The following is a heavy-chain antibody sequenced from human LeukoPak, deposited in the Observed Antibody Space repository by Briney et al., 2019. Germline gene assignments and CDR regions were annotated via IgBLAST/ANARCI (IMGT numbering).Heavy chain of an antibody. V-gene: IGHV1-69*05. CDR3: ASRHLPVAGTFDY. Sequence: ASVKVSCKASGGTFSSYAISWVRQAPGQGLEWMGRIIPIFGTANYAQKFQGRVTITTDESTSTACMELSSLRSEDTAVYYCASRHLPVAGTFDYWGQGTLVTVSS. D-gene: IGHD6-19*01. CDR1: GGTFSSYA. J-gene: IGHJ4*02. CDR2: IIPIFGTA.